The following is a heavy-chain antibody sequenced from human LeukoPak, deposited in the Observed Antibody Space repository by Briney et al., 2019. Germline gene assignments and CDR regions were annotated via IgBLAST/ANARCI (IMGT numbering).Heavy chain of an antibody. Sequence: GRSLRLSCAASGFTFSSYGMHWVRQAPGKGLEWVAVISYDGSNKYYADSVKGRFTTSRDNSKNTLYLQMNSLRAEDTAVYYCAKRRYSSSSWDYFDYWGQGTLVTVSS. CDR3: AKRRYSSSSWDYFDY. J-gene: IGHJ4*02. V-gene: IGHV3-30*18. CDR2: ISYDGSNK. D-gene: IGHD6-6*01. CDR1: GFTFSSYG.